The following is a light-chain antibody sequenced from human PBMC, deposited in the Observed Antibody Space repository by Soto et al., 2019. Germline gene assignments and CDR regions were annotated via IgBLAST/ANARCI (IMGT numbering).Light chain of an antibody. CDR3: KQSSSSPIT. CDR2: AVS. J-gene: IGKJ5*01. CDR1: QGIGND. Sequence: QVSQSAAALTPSVVDRVTISCRVSQGIGNDLGWYQQKPGKAPRLLIYAVSSLESGVPARFSGSGSGTDFALSISRVEAEDFAVYYCKQSSSSPITFGQGTRLEIK. V-gene: IGKV1-6*01.